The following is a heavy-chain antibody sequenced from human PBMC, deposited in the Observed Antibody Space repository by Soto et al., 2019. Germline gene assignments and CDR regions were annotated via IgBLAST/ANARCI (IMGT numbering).Heavy chain of an antibody. Sequence: GASVKVSCKASGYTFTSYYMHWVRQAPGQGLEWMGIINPSGGSTSYAQKFQGRVTMTRDTSTSTVYMELSSLRSEDTAVYYCARDLDTTGTLTYYYYGMGVWGQGTTVTVSS. CDR3: ARDLDTTGTLTYYYYGMGV. J-gene: IGHJ6*02. D-gene: IGHD4-17*01. V-gene: IGHV1-46*01. CDR1: GYTFTSYY. CDR2: INPSGGST.